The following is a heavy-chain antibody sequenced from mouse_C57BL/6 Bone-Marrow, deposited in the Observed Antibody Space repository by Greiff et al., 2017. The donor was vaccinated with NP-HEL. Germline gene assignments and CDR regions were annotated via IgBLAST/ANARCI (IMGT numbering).Heavy chain of an antibody. V-gene: IGHV1-76*01. D-gene: IGHD3-2*02. Sequence: VKLMESGAELVRPGASVKLSCKASGYTFTDYYINWVKQRPGQGLEWIARIYPGSGNTYYNEKFKGKATLTAEKSSSTAYMQLSSLTSEDSAVYFCARWEAAQATWSFAYWGQGTLVTVSA. J-gene: IGHJ3*01. CDR1: GYTFTDYY. CDR3: ARWEAAQATWSFAY. CDR2: IYPGSGNT.